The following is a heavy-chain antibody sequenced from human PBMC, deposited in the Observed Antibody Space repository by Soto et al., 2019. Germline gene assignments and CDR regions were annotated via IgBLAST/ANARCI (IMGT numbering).Heavy chain of an antibody. J-gene: IGHJ4*02. D-gene: IGHD2-21*02. CDR1: GFTFSAYS. CDR3: ARQVYTVVTPMDF. V-gene: IGHV3-48*02. CDR2: ISGDRAYI. Sequence: EVQLLESGGGLVQPGGSLRLSCVASGFTFSAYSMNWVRQAPGKGLEWLSYISGDRAYIYYADSVRGRFTISRDNAENSLYRQMDNLRDEDTALYYCARQVYTVVTPMDFWGQGTLVTVSS.